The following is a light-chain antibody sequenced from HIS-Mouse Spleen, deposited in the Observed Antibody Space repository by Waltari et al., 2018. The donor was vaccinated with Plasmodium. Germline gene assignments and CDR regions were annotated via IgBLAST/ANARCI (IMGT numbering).Light chain of an antibody. CDR3: KQCKHRPST. CDR1: QSLLPSDGKTY. Sequence: IVMTQTPLSLSVTPGQPASISCQSSQSLLPSDGKTYLYWYLQKPGQTPQRLIYEFSSLFCGVPDMISGSDSATDLSLKISRVEAEDFGVYYCKQCKHRPSTFGQGTKVEIK. J-gene: IGKJ1*01. CDR2: EFS. V-gene: IGKV2-29*03.